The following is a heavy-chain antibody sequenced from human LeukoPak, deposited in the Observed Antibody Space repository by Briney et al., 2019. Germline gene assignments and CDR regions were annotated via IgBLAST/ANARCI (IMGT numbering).Heavy chain of an antibody. Sequence: GGSLRLSCAASGFSFSTYWMSWVRQAPGKGLEWVANIDQDGSEKHYVDSMKGRFSISRENARNSLYLQMNSLGAEDTAVYYCARALYPNAGLFDYWGQGTLVTVSS. CDR1: GFSFSTYW. J-gene: IGHJ4*02. V-gene: IGHV3-7*01. CDR2: IDQDGSEK. CDR3: ARALYPNAGLFDY. D-gene: IGHD2-15*01.